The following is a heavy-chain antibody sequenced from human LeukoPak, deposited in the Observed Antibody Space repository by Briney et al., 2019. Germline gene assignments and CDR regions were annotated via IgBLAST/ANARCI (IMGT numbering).Heavy chain of an antibody. Sequence: GRSLRLSCAASGFTFSSHDMHWVRQAPGKGLEWVAVISYDGSNEYYADSVKGRFTISRDNSKDTLYLQMHSLRADDTAVYYCARDQSIYKFDPWGQGTLVTVSS. J-gene: IGHJ5*02. V-gene: IGHV3-30*19. CDR2: ISYDGSNE. CDR1: GFTFSSHD. CDR3: ARDQSIYKFDP. D-gene: IGHD1-1*01.